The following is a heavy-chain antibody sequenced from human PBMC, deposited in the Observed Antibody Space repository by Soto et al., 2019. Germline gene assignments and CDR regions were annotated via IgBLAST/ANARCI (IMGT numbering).Heavy chain of an antibody. CDR1: GYTFTSYG. V-gene: IGHV1-18*01. CDR2: ISAYNGNT. J-gene: IGHJ4*02. CDR3: ARDYHYEADYGDYVSFFVDY. Sequence: ASVKVSCKASGYTFTSYGISWVRQAPGQGLEWMGWISAYNGNTNYAQKLQGRVTMTTDTSTSTAYMELRSLRSDDTAVYYCARDYHYEADYGDYVSFFVDYWGQGTLVTVSS. D-gene: IGHD4-17*01.